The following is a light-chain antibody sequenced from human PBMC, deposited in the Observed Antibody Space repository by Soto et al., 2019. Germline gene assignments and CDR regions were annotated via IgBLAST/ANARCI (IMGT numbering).Light chain of an antibody. CDR3: QQYSSHAPLN. J-gene: IGKJ4*01. Sequence: DIVMTQSPDSLTLSLGERATITCKSSQSLFYASNSKNYLAWDHHKPGQPPKLLIYWASTRESGVPDRFSASGSGTDFTLTISSQQAEDVAVYYCQQYSSHAPLNFGGGTKVELK. CDR2: WAS. V-gene: IGKV4-1*01. CDR1: QSLFYASNSKNY.